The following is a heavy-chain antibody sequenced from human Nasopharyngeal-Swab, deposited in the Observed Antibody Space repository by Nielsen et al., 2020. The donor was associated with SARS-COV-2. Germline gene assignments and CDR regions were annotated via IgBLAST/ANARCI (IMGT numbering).Heavy chain of an antibody. CDR1: GFTFSSYW. D-gene: IGHD3-22*01. J-gene: IGHJ3*02. V-gene: IGHV3-7*04. CDR2: IKQDGSEK. Sequence: GESLKISCAASGFTFSSYWMSWVRQAPGKGLEWVANIKQDGSEKYYVDSVKGRFTISRDNAKNSLYLQMNSLRAEDTAVYYCARADYDTAFDIWGQGTMVTVSS. CDR3: ARADYDTAFDI.